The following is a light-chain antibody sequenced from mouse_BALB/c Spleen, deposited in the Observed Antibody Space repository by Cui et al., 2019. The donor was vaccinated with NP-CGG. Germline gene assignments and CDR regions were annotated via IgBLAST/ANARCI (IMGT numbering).Light chain of an antibody. CDR3: ALWYSNHWV. J-gene: IGLJ1*01. CDR1: TGAVTTNNY. V-gene: IGLV1*01. CDR2: GTN. Sequence: AVVTHDSALTTSPGETVTLTCRSSTGAVTTNNYANWVQEKPDHFFTGLIGGTNNRTPGVPARFSGSLIGDKAALTITGAQTEDEAIYFCALWYSNHWVFGGGTKLTVL.